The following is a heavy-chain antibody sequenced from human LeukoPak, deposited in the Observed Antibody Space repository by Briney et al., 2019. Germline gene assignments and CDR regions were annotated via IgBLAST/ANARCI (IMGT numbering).Heavy chain of an antibody. Sequence: GSSVKVSCKASGGTFSSYAISWVRQAPGQGLEWMGRIIPILGIANYAQKFQGRVTITADKSTSTAYMELSSLRSEDTAVYYCARAGERSLNYSGYGPGYYYMDVWGKGTTVTVSS. CDR2: IIPILGIA. D-gene: IGHD5-12*01. CDR3: ARAGERSLNYSGYGPGYYYMDV. CDR1: GGTFSSYA. V-gene: IGHV1-69*04. J-gene: IGHJ6*03.